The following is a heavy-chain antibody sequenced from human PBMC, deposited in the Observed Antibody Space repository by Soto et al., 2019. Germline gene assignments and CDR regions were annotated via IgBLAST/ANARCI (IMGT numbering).Heavy chain of an antibody. D-gene: IGHD6-13*01. V-gene: IGHV1-18*01. CDR3: AREAAAGTYYYYYMDV. CDR1: GYTFTSYG. J-gene: IGHJ6*03. Sequence: ASVKVSCKASGYTFTSYGISWVRQAPGQGLEWMGWISAYNGNTNYAQKLQGRVTMTTDTSTSTAYMELRSLRFDDTAVYYCAREAAAGTYYYYYMDVWGKGTTVTVSS. CDR2: ISAYNGNT.